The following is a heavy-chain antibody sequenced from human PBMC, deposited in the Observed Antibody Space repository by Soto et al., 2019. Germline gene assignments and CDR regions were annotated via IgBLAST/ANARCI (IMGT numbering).Heavy chain of an antibody. Sequence: QVQLLESGGGVVQPGRSLRLSCAASAFTFSDFAMHWVRQAPGKGLEWVAVMSSDGTTIYYAGSLKGRFTISRDNFKSTLYLQMNSLRPDDTAVYYCARAGFHFGMDVWGLGTTVTVS. CDR3: ARAGFHFGMDV. V-gene: IGHV3-30-3*01. CDR2: MSSDGTTI. CDR1: AFTFSDFA. D-gene: IGHD3-9*01. J-gene: IGHJ6*02.